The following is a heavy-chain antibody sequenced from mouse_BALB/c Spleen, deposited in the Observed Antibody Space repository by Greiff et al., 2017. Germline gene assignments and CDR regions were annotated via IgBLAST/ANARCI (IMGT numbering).Heavy chain of an antibody. V-gene: IGHV5-12-2*01. CDR2: ISNGGGST. Sequence: EVKVVESGGGLVQPGGSLKLSCAASGFTFSSYTMSWVRQTPEKRLEWVAYISNGGGSTYYPDTVKGRFTISRDNAKNTLYLQMSSLKSEDTAMYYCARHDLPWFAYWGQGTLVTVSA. CDR3: ARHDLPWFAY. J-gene: IGHJ3*01. CDR1: GFTFSSYT. D-gene: IGHD5-1*01.